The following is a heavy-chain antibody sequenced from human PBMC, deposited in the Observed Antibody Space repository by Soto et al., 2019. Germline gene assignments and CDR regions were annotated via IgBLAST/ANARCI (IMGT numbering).Heavy chain of an antibody. V-gene: IGHV3-30*18. J-gene: IGHJ4*02. CDR2: ISYDGSNK. Sequence: QVQLVASGGGVVQPGRSLRLSCAASGFTFSSYGMHWVRQAPGKGLEWVAVISYDGSNKYYADSVKGRFTISRDNSKNTLYLQMNSLRAEDTAVYYCAKDLYYDFWSGYPDYWGQGTLVTVSS. D-gene: IGHD3-3*01. CDR1: GFTFSSYG. CDR3: AKDLYYDFWSGYPDY.